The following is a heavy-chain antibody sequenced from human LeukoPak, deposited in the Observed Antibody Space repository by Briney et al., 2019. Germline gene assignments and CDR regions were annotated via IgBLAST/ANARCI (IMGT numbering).Heavy chain of an antibody. Sequence: GGSLRLSCVASGFTFSSHGMSWVRQAPGKGLEWVSTISGSGDNTYCADSVKGRFTISRDNSKNTLYLQMNSLRAEDTAVCYCARVTYGSGTYGAFDYWGQGTLVTVSS. D-gene: IGHD3-10*01. J-gene: IGHJ4*02. CDR2: ISGSGDNT. CDR1: GFTFSSHG. CDR3: ARVTYGSGTYGAFDY. V-gene: IGHV3-23*01.